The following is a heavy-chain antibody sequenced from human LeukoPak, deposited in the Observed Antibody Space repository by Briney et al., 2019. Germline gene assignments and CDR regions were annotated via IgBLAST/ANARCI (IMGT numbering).Heavy chain of an antibody. CDR1: GGSFSGYY. Sequence: SETLSLTCAVYGGSFSGYYWSWIRQPPGKGLEWIGEINHSGSTNYNPSLKSRVTISVDTSKNQFSLKLSSVTAADTAVYYCATRLRWYPQSAFGYWGQGTLVTVSS. D-gene: IGHD4-23*01. CDR3: ATRLRWYPQSAFGY. V-gene: IGHV4-34*01. CDR2: INHSGST. J-gene: IGHJ4*02.